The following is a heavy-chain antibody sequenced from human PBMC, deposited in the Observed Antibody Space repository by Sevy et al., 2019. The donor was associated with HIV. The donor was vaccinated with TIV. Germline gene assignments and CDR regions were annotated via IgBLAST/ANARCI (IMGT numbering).Heavy chain of an antibody. CDR1: GFTFSSYA. Sequence: GESLKISCAASGFTFSSYAMSWVRQAPGKGLEWVSAISGSGGSTYYADSVKGRFTISRDNSKNTLYLQMNSLRAEDTAVYYCAKDPDYGDTGYFDYWGQGTLVTVSS. V-gene: IGHV3-23*01. CDR2: ISGSGGST. J-gene: IGHJ4*02. CDR3: AKDPDYGDTGYFDY. D-gene: IGHD4-17*01.